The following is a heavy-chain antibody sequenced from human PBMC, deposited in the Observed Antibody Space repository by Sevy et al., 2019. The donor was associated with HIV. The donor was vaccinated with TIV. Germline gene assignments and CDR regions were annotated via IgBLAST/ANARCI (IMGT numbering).Heavy chain of an antibody. CDR2: ISYDGNNK. D-gene: IGHD3-22*01. Sequence: GGSLRLSCAASGFTFSSYAMHWVRQAPGKGLEWVAIISYDGNNKYYADSVKGRFTISRDNSKNTLYLQMNSLRAEDTAVYYCAKARGAVIEAGPYHFDYWGQGTLVTVSS. CDR1: GFTFSSYA. V-gene: IGHV3-30*04. J-gene: IGHJ4*02. CDR3: AKARGAVIEAGPYHFDY.